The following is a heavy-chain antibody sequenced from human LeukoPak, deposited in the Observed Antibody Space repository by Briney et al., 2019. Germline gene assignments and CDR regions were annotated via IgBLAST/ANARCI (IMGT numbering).Heavy chain of an antibody. J-gene: IGHJ4*02. Sequence: GGSLRLSCAASGFTFSSYSMNWVRQAPGKGLEWVSYISSSSSTIYYADSVKGRFTISRDNAKNSLYLQMNSLRAEDTAVYYCARKSVLLWFGESIDYWGQGTLVTVSS. V-gene: IGHV3-48*01. D-gene: IGHD3-10*01. CDR3: ARKSVLLWFGESIDY. CDR1: GFTFSSYS. CDR2: ISSSSSTI.